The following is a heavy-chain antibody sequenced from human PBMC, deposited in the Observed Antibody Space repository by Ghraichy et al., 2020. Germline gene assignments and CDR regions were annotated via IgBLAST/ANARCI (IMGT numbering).Heavy chain of an antibody. CDR3: ARHPITMEDAFDS. J-gene: IGHJ3*02. V-gene: IGHV4-39*01. D-gene: IGHD3-10*01. CDR1: GGSISSSSYY. CDR2: IYYRGST. Sequence: SETLSLTCTVSGGSISSSSYYWGWIRQPPGKGLEWIGSIYYRGSTYYNPSLKSRVTISVDTSKNRFFLKLSSVTAADTAVYYCARHPITMEDAFDSWGQGTMVTVSS.